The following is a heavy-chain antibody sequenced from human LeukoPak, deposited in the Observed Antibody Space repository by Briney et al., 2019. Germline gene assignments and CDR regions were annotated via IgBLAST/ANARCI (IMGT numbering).Heavy chain of an antibody. V-gene: IGHV4-39*01. CDR3: ARRGYGDQPFDY. CDR2: IYYSGST. Sequence: SETLSLTCTVSDGSISSSGYCWGWIRQPPGKGLEWIGSIYYSGSTYYNPSLKSRVTISVGMSKNQFSLKLTSVTAADTAVYYCARRGYGDQPFDYWGQGTLVTVSS. D-gene: IGHD4-17*01. J-gene: IGHJ4*02. CDR1: DGSISSSGYC.